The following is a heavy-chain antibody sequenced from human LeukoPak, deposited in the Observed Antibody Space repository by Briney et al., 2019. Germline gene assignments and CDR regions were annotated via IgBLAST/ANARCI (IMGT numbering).Heavy chain of an antibody. CDR3: ARDGTQNTLYGDFYLDY. D-gene: IGHD4-17*01. J-gene: IGHJ4*02. CDR2: ISYDGSNK. CDR1: GFTFSSYA. Sequence: GGSLRLSCAASGFTFSSYAMHWVRQAPGKGLEWVAVISYDGSNKYYADSVKGRFTISRDNSKNTLYLQMNSLRAEDTAVYYCARDGTQNTLYGDFYLDYWGQGTLVTVSS. V-gene: IGHV3-30*04.